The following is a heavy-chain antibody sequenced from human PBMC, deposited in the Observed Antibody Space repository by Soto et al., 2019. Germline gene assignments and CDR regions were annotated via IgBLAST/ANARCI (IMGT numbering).Heavy chain of an antibody. CDR2: INPNSGGT. CDR1: GYTFTGYY. V-gene: IGHV1-2*02. D-gene: IGHD3-9*01. CDR3: ARGDYDILTGYYPSGMDV. J-gene: IGHJ6*02. Sequence: QVQLVQSGAEVKKPGASVKVSCKASGYTFTGYYMHWVRQAPGQGLEWMGWINPNSGGTNYAQKFQGRVTITADESTSTAYMELSSLRSEDTAVYYCARGDYDILTGYYPSGMDVWGQGTTVTVSS.